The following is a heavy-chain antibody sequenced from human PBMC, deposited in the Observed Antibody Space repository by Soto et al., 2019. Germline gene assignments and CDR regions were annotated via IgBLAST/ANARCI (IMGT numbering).Heavy chain of an antibody. CDR1: GDSIRTYY. CDR3: ARHMWIKNIVVYDAFDI. Sequence: SETLSLTCAVSGDSIRTYYWSWIRQPPGKGLEWVAYIYNSESINYNPSLKSRVTISLDTSKNQFSLKLSSVTAADTAVYYCARHMWIKNIVVYDAFDIWGQGTMVTVSS. J-gene: IGHJ3*02. V-gene: IGHV4-59*08. CDR2: IYNSESI. D-gene: IGHD2-21*01.